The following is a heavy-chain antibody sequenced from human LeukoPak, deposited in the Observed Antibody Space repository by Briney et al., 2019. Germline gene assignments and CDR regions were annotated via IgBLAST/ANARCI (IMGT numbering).Heavy chain of an antibody. Sequence: GGSLRLSCAASGFTFSSYWMNWVRQTPGKGLEWVANIKQDGSEKSYVDSVKGRFTISRDNAKNSLFLEMNSLRAEDTALYYCAKELYSGSYSSFDYWGQGTLVTVSS. CDR3: AKELYSGSYSSFDY. D-gene: IGHD1-26*01. CDR1: GFTFSSYW. V-gene: IGHV3-7*03. J-gene: IGHJ4*02. CDR2: IKQDGSEK.